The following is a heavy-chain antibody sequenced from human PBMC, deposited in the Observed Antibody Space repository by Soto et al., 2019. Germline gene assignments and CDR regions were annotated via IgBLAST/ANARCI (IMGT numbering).Heavy chain of an antibody. Sequence: GGSLRLSCAASGFTFSSYAMSWVRQAPGRGLEWVSVIGASGVSTYYADSVKGRFTISRDTSKNTLYLQMNSLRAEDTAVYYCAKGGQSYDYWGQGTLVTVSS. CDR2: IGASGVST. CDR1: GFTFSSYA. J-gene: IGHJ4*02. CDR3: AKGGQSYDY. V-gene: IGHV3-23*01. D-gene: IGHD3-10*01.